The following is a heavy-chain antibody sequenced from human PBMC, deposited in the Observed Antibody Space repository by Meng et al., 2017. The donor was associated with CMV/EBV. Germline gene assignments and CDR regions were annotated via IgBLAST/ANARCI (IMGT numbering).Heavy chain of an antibody. V-gene: IGHV5-51*01. Sequence: KVSCKGSGYSFTSYWIGWVRQPPEKGLEWMGIMYPRDSDIRYSPSFQGQVTISADKSISTAYLQWSTLKASDTAIYYCARPTVVGGRPRTFDYWGQGTLVTVSS. CDR2: MYPRDSDI. J-gene: IGHJ4*02. CDR3: ARPTVVGGRPRTFDY. D-gene: IGHD3-16*01. CDR1: GYSFTSYW.